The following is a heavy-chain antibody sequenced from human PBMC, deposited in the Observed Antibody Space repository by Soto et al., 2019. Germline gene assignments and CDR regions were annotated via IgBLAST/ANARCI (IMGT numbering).Heavy chain of an antibody. Sequence: QVQLVESGGGVVQPGRSLRLSCAASGFTFDSYGMHWVRQAPGKGLEWVAIISFDGSDDYYADSVKGRFTISRDNSKNTLYLQMNSLRAEDTAIYYCAKNPEFHAWGLEGYLDYWGQGTQVTVSS. CDR2: ISFDGSDD. J-gene: IGHJ4*02. CDR1: GFTFDSYG. CDR3: AKNPEFHAWGLEGYLDY. V-gene: IGHV3-30*18. D-gene: IGHD3-16*01.